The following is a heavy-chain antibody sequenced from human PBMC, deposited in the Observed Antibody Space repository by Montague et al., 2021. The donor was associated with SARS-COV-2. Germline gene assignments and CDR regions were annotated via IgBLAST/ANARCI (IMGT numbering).Heavy chain of an antibody. J-gene: IGHJ5*02. Sequence: TLSLTCTVSIGSISSGSYYWSWIRQPAGKGLEWIGRIYTSGSTNYNPSLKSRATISVDTSKNQFTPKLSSVTAADTAVYYCARDGYSSGWNGLHWFDPWGQGTLVTVSS. CDR3: ARDGYSSGWNGLHWFDP. CDR2: IYTSGST. CDR1: IGSISSGSYY. V-gene: IGHV4-61*02. D-gene: IGHD6-25*01.